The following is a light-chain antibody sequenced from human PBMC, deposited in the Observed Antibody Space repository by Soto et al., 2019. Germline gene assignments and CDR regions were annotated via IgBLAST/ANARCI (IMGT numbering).Light chain of an antibody. CDR1: QSVGSY. Sequence: PGERATLSCRASQSVGSYLAWYQQKPGQAPRLLIYDASTRATGIPARFRGSGSGTDFTLTISSLEPEDFAVYFCQQRTNWPPVTFGGGTKVEIK. CDR2: DAS. V-gene: IGKV3-11*01. CDR3: QQRTNWPPVT. J-gene: IGKJ4*01.